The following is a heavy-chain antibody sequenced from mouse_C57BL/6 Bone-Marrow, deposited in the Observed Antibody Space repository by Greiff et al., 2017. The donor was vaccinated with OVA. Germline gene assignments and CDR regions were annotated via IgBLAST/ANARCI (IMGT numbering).Heavy chain of an antibody. CDR1: GYTFTSYW. Sequence: QVQLQQPGTELVKPGASVKLSCKASGYTFTSYWMHWVKQRPGQGLEWIGNINPSNGGTNYNEKFKSKATLTVDKSSSTAYMQLSSLTSEDSAVYYCASWAYYYGSSCNWDEAYWGQGTLVTVSA. V-gene: IGHV1-53*01. D-gene: IGHD1-1*01. CDR3: ASWAYYYGSSCNWDEAY. J-gene: IGHJ3*01. CDR2: INPSNGGT.